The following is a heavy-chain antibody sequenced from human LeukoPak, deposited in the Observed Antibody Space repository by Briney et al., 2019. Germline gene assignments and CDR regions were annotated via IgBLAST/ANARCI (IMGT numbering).Heavy chain of an antibody. Sequence: GGSLRLSCAASGFPFSSYWMAWVRQAPGKGLEWVATITLDGSDSYYADSVKGRFTVSRDNAKNSLYLQMNSLRVEDTAVFYCTTENWYVFENWGQGSLVTVSS. CDR2: ITLDGSDS. V-gene: IGHV3-7*04. CDR1: GFPFSSYW. D-gene: IGHD1-1*01. J-gene: IGHJ4*02. CDR3: TTENWYVFEN.